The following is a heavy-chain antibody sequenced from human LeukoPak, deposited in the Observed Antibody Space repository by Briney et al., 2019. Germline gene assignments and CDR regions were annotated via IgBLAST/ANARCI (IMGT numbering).Heavy chain of an antibody. CDR1: GFTFSDHY. CDR2: SRNKANSYST. V-gene: IGHV3-72*01. J-gene: IGHJ5*01. Sequence: GGSLRLSCAASGFTFSDHYMDWVGQAPGKGLEWVGRSRNKANSYSTEYAASVKGRFTISRDDSKNSLYLQMNSLKTEDTAVYYCAKISMGATETSDSWGQGTLVTVSS. CDR3: AKISMGATETSDS. D-gene: IGHD1-26*01.